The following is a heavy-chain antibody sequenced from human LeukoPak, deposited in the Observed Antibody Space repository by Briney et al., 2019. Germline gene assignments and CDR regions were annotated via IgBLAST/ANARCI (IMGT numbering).Heavy chain of an antibody. Sequence: GRSLRLSCAASGFTFSNYGMHWVRQAPGKGLEWVAVIWYDGTNKFYAASVKGRFTISRDISKNTLYLQMNSLTVEDTAVYYCTKSGSAWAFFQDWGQGTLVTVSS. V-gene: IGHV3-33*06. CDR2: IWYDGTNK. CDR3: TKSGSAWAFFQD. CDR1: GFTFSNYG. D-gene: IGHD2-15*01. J-gene: IGHJ1*01.